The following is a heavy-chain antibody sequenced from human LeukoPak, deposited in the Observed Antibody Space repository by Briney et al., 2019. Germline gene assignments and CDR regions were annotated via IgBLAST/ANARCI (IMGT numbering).Heavy chain of an antibody. J-gene: IGHJ4*02. CDR3: VTMIRGIAALDDY. V-gene: IGHV4-39*01. D-gene: IGHD3-10*01. CDR2: MDYSGST. CDR1: GGSISSSNYY. Sequence: SETLSLTCTVSGGSISSSNYYWGWIRQAPGKGLDWIGSMDYSGSTYYNPSLKSRVTISVDTSENQFSLKLSSVTAAGTAVYYYVTMIRGIAALDDYWGQGILVTVSS.